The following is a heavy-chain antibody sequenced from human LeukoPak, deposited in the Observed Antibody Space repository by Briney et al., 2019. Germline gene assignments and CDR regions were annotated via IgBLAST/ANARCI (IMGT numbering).Heavy chain of an antibody. V-gene: IGHV4-39*01. CDR2: IYYSGST. J-gene: IGHJ4*02. Sequence: SETLSLTCTVSVGSISSSSYYWGWIRQPPGKGLEWIGSIYYSGSTYYNPSLKGRVTISVDTSKNQFSLKLSSVTAADTAVYYCAIVYDFWSGHYFDYWGQGTLVTVSS. D-gene: IGHD3-3*01. CDR3: AIVYDFWSGHYFDY. CDR1: VGSISSSSYY.